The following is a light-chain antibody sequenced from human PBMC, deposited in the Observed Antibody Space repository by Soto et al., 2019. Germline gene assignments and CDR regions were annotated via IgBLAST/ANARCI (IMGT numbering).Light chain of an antibody. V-gene: IGLV2-14*02. J-gene: IGLJ1*01. CDR3: SSYASGSCYV. CDR1: ISDVGSYNL. CDR2: EVS. Sequence: QSALTQPASVSGSPGQSLTISCSGTISDVGSYNLVSWYQQHPGKAPKLMIFEVSNRPSGVSPRFSDSKSGNTASLTISGLQAEDEAYYYCSSYASGSCYVFGTGTKVTVL.